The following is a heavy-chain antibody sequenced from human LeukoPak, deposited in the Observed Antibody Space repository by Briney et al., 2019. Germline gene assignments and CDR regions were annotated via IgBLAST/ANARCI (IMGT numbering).Heavy chain of an antibody. Sequence: TGGSLRLSCAASGFTFSSYAMHWVRQAPGKGLEYVSAISSNGGSTYYANSVKGRFTISRDNSKNTLYLQMGSLRAEDMAVYYCARVEYSGSYSFDPWGQGTLVTVSS. CDR2: ISSNGGST. D-gene: IGHD1-26*01. J-gene: IGHJ5*02. CDR3: ARVEYSGSYSFDP. V-gene: IGHV3-64*01. CDR1: GFTFSSYA.